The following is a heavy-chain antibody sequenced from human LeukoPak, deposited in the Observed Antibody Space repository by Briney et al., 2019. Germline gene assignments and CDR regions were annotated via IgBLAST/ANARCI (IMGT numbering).Heavy chain of an antibody. CDR2: IEQDGSEK. CDR3: ARASDPWLQLT. CDR1: GFTFSNYW. V-gene: IGHV3-7*05. D-gene: IGHD5-24*01. J-gene: IGHJ5*02. Sequence: GGSPRLSCAASGFTFSNYWMIWVRQAPGKGLEWVGNIEQDGSEKRYANSVRGRFSISRNNAQTSLYLQMNSLRAEDTAVYYCARASDPWLQLTWGQGTLVTVSS.